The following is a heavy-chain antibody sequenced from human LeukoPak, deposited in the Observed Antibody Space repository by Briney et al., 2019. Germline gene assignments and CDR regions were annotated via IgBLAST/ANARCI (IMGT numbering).Heavy chain of an antibody. Sequence: PGGSLRLSFAASGFTFSSYAMHWVRQAPGKGLEWVAVISYDGSNKYYADSVKGRFTISRDNSKNTLYLQMNSLRAEDTAVYYCARSVVFWGAFDIWGQGTMVTVSS. CDR1: GFTFSSYA. D-gene: IGHD2-8*02. V-gene: IGHV3-30-3*01. CDR3: ARSVVFWGAFDI. CDR2: ISYDGSNK. J-gene: IGHJ3*02.